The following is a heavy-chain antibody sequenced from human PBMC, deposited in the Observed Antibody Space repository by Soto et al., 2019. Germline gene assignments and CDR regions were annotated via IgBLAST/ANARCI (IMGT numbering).Heavy chain of an antibody. CDR1: GGTFSSYT. V-gene: IGHV1-69*02. Sequence: QVQLVQSGAEVKKPGSSVKVSCKASGGTFSSYTISWVRQAPGQGLEWMGRIIPILGIANYAQKFHGRVTITADKSTSTAYMELSSLRSEDTAVYYCAGVFDWYFDYWGQGTLVTVSS. CDR2: IIPILGIA. D-gene: IGHD3-9*01. J-gene: IGHJ4*02. CDR3: AGVFDWYFDY.